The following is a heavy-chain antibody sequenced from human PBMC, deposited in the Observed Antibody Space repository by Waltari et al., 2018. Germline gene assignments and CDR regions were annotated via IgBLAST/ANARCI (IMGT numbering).Heavy chain of an antibody. CDR2: MNPNSGNT. J-gene: IGHJ3*02. V-gene: IGHV1-8*01. D-gene: IGHD3-9*01. CDR3: ARGSDYDILTGAFDI. Sequence: QVQLVQSGAEVRKPGAAVKVSCKASGYTFTSYDINWVRQATGQGLEWMGWMNPNSGNTGYAQQFQGRVTMTRNTSISTAYMELSSLRSEDTAVYYCARGSDYDILTGAFDIWGQGTMVTVSS. CDR1: GYTFTSYD.